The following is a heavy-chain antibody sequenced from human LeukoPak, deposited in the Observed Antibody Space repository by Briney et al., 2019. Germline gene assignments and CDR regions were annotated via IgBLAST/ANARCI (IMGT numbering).Heavy chain of an antibody. J-gene: IGHJ4*02. D-gene: IGHD1-26*01. CDR1: GFTFSSYA. V-gene: IGHV3-23*01. CDR2: ISGSGGST. Sequence: GGSLRLSCAASGFTFSSYAMSWVRQAPGKGLEWVSAISGSGGSTYYADSVKGRFTISRDNSKNTLYLQMNSLRDDDTAVYHCARDPWGIGPAFDYWGRGTLVTVSS. CDR3: ARDPWGIGPAFDY.